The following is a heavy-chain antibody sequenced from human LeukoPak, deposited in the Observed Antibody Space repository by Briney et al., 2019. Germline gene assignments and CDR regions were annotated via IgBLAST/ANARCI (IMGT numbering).Heavy chain of an antibody. Sequence: GGSLRLSCAASGFTFSSYALSWVRQAPGKGLEWVSAISGSGGSTYYADSVKGRFTISRDNSKNTLYLQMNSLRAEDTAVYYCANLHYYGSGSYYSRLYYFGYWGQGTLVTVSS. CDR1: GFTFSSYA. CDR2: ISGSGGST. CDR3: ANLHYYGSGSYYSRLYYFGY. J-gene: IGHJ4*02. D-gene: IGHD3-10*01. V-gene: IGHV3-23*01.